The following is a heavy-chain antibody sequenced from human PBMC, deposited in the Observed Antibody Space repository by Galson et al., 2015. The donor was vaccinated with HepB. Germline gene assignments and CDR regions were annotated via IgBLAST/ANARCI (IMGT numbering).Heavy chain of an antibody. J-gene: IGHJ6*03. CDR1: GFTFSGSA. V-gene: IGHV3-73*01. CDR3: TRLRGYGDYRLYDHYYYYMDV. CDR2: IRSKANSYAT. D-gene: IGHD4-17*01. Sequence: SLRLSCAASGFTFSGSAMHWVRQASGKGLEWVGRIRSKANSYATAYAASVKGRFTISRDDSKNTAYLQMNSLKTEDTAVYYCTRLRGYGDYRLYDHYYYYMDVWGKGTTVTVSS.